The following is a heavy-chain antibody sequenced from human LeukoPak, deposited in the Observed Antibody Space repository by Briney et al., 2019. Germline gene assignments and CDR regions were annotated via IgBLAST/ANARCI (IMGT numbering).Heavy chain of an antibody. CDR1: GGSISSDSYY. V-gene: IGHV4-61*02. CDR2: IYTSGST. J-gene: IGHJ6*03. CDR3: ARIHSSSFYYYYYMYV. Sequence: SETLSLTCTVSGGSISSDSYYWSWIRQPAGKGLEWIGRIYTSGSTNYNPSLKSRVTISVATSKNQFSLKLSSVTAADTALYYWARIHSSSFYYYYYMYVWGKGTTVTVSS. D-gene: IGHD6-6*01.